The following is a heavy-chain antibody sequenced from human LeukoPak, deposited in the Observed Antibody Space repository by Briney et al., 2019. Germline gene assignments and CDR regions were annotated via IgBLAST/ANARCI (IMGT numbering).Heavy chain of an antibody. V-gene: IGHV1-46*01. CDR3: ARDRNTIFGVVIYWFDP. CDR2: INPSGGST. J-gene: IGHJ5*02. D-gene: IGHD3-3*01. CDR1: GYTFTGYY. Sequence: ASVKVSCKASGYTFTGYYMHWVRQAPGQGLEWMGIINPSGGSTSYAQKFQGRVTMTRDTSTSTVYMELSSLRSEDTAVYYCARDRNTIFGVVIYWFDPWGQGTLVTVSS.